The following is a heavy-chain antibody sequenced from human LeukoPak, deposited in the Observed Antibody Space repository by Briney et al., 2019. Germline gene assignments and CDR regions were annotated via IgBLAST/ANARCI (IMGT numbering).Heavy chain of an antibody. CDR3: ARPHDYWSGYQSAIDY. V-gene: IGHV3-30*04. J-gene: IGHJ4*02. D-gene: IGHD3-3*01. CDR1: GFTFSSFA. CDR2: ISYDGTDK. Sequence: GGSLRLSCAASGFTFSSFAMHWVRQAPGKGLEWVAIISYDGTDKYYRDSVKGRFTISRDNSKNTVYLKMNSLRADDTALYYCARPHDYWSGYQSAIDYWGQGTLVTVSS.